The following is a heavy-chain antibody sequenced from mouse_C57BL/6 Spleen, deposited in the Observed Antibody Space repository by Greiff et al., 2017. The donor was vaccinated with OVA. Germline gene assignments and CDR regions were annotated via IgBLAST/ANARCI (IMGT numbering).Heavy chain of an antibody. J-gene: IGHJ1*03. Sequence: DVKLQESGPGLVKPSQSLSLTCSVTGYSITSGYYWNWIRQFPGNKLEWMGYISYDGSNNYNPSLKNRISITRDTSKNQFFLKLNSVTTEDTATYYCARWDYDVLWYFDVWGTGTTVTVSS. V-gene: IGHV3-6*01. CDR3: ARWDYDVLWYFDV. CDR2: ISYDGSN. CDR1: GYSITSGYY. D-gene: IGHD2-4*01.